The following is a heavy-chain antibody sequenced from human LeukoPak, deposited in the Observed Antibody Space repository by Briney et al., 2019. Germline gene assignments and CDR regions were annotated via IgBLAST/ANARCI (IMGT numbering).Heavy chain of an antibody. D-gene: IGHD6-25*01. CDR1: GDSISRSTYY. V-gene: IGHV4-39*02. Sequence: SETLSLTCTVSGDSISRSTYYWAWIRQPPGKGLEWIGSVYYGRSPYFNPSLESRATISVDTSKNHFSLEMSSVTAADTAVYYCARSSGTGTFSYWGQGTLVTVSS. CDR3: ARSSGTGTFSY. CDR2: VYYGRSP. J-gene: IGHJ4*02.